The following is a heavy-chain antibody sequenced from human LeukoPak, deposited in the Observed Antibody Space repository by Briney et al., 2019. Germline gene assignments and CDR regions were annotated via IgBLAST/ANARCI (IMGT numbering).Heavy chain of an antibody. Sequence: PGGSLRLSCAASGFTFSSYWMSWVRQAPGKGLEWVANIKEDGGEQYYVDSVKGRFTISRDNAKDSLYLQMNSLRAEDTAVYFCAKTTLAVAGNFDYWDQGTLVTVSS. CDR1: GFTFSSYW. J-gene: IGHJ4*02. V-gene: IGHV3-7*02. CDR2: IKEDGGEQ. D-gene: IGHD6-19*01. CDR3: AKTTLAVAGNFDY.